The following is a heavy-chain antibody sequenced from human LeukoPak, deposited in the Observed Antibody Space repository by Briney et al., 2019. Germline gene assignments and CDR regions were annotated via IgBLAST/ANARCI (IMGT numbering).Heavy chain of an antibody. Sequence: SVKVSFKASGGTFSSYAISWVRQAPGQGLEWMGRIIPILGIANYAQKFQGRVTITADKSTSTAYMELSSLRSEDTAVYYCARPRPYYYGSGSQGAFDIWGQGTMVTVSS. CDR1: GGTFSSYA. V-gene: IGHV1-69*04. CDR3: ARPRPYYYGSGSQGAFDI. D-gene: IGHD3-10*01. J-gene: IGHJ3*02. CDR2: IIPILGIA.